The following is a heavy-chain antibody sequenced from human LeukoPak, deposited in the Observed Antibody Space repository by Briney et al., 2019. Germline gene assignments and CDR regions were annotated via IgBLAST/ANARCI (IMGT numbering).Heavy chain of an antibody. V-gene: IGHV3-21*01. D-gene: IGHD2-15*01. CDR2: ISSSSSYI. CDR1: GFTFSSYS. J-gene: IGHJ6*04. Sequence: GGSLRLSCAASGFTFSSYSMNWVRQAPGKGLEWVSSISSSSSYIYYADSVKGRFIISRDNAKNSLYLQMNSLRAEDTAVYYCARELGGGMDVWGKGTTVTVSS. CDR3: ARELGGGMDV.